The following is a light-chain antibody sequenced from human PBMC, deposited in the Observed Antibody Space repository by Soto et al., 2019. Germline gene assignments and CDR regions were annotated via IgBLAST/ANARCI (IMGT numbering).Light chain of an antibody. Sequence: DIVLTQSPGTLSLSPGERVILSCRTSQSISSSALAWYQQKPGQAPSLLIYGSSRRATGIPDRFSGSGSGTDFTLTISSLEPEDFAVYFCQQYVTSPYTFGQGTSWRS. J-gene: IGKJ2*01. V-gene: IGKV3-20*01. CDR1: QSISSSA. CDR3: QQYVTSPYT. CDR2: GSS.